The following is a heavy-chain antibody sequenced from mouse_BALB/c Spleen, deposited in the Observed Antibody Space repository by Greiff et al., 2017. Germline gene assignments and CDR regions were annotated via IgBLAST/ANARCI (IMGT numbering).Heavy chain of an antibody. CDR1: GFTFSDYG. Sequence: EVQLVESGGGLVQPGGSRKLSCAASGFTFSDYGMAWVRQAPGKGPEWVAFISNLAYSIYYADTVTGRFTISRENAKNILYLEMSSLRSEDTAMYYCARGGLLRYYFDYWGQGTTLTVSS. V-gene: IGHV5-15*02. D-gene: IGHD2-3*01. J-gene: IGHJ2*01. CDR3: ARGGLLRYYFDY. CDR2: ISNLAYSI.